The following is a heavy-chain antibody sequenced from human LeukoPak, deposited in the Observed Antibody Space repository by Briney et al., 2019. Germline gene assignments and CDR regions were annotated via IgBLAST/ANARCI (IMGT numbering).Heavy chain of an antibody. D-gene: IGHD5-12*01. CDR1: GFSFSGFD. CDR3: ASPSAYSGYGSDY. CDR2: IRSKTNSYAT. V-gene: IGHV3-73*01. J-gene: IGHJ4*02. Sequence: SEGSLRLSCTASGFSFSGFDIHWVRQASDKGLEWVGRIRSKTNSYATAYAASVKGRFIISRDDSKNTAYLRMNSLKTDDTAVYYCASPSAYSGYGSDYWGQGTLVTVSS.